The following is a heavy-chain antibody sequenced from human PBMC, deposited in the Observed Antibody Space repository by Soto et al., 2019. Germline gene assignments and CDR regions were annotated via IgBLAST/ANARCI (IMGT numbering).Heavy chain of an antibody. D-gene: IGHD2-2*01. V-gene: IGHV1-46*03. CDR2: INPSSGRT. Sequence: QVQLVQSGAEVKKPGASVTVSCQASGYTFTSSYLHWVRQAPGQGLEWMGIINPSSGRTTYAQKVQGRVTVTRDTSTSTVYIELSRLRSDDTAVYYCARDQYCSTTSCYSHQIDYWGQGTLVTVSS. CDR1: GYTFTSSY. J-gene: IGHJ4*02. CDR3: ARDQYCSTTSCYSHQIDY.